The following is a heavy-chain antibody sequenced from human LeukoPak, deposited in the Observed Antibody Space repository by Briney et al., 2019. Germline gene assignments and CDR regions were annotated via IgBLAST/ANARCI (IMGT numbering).Heavy chain of an antibody. D-gene: IGHD4-17*01. CDR3: AREHGDSDPHMGYYYGMDV. CDR1: GFTFSSYG. J-gene: IGHJ6*02. Sequence: PGGSLRLSCAASGFTFSSYGMHWVRQAPGKGLEWVAVIWYDGSNKYYADSVKGRFTISRDNSKNTLYPQMNSLRAEDTAVYYCAREHGDSDPHMGYYYGMDVWGQGTTVTVSS. V-gene: IGHV3-33*01. CDR2: IWYDGSNK.